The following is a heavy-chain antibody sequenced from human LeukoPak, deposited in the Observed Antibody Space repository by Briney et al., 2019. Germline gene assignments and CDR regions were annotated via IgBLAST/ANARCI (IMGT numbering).Heavy chain of an antibody. Sequence: PGGSLRLSCAASGFTFSSYWMHWVRQAPGKGLVWVSRINSDGSSTSYADSVKGRFTISRDSAKNTLYLQMNSLRAEDTAVYYCARGSYAIKGNWFDPWGQGTLVTVSS. J-gene: IGHJ5*02. CDR2: INSDGSST. CDR3: ARGSYAIKGNWFDP. D-gene: IGHD2-8*01. CDR1: GFTFSSYW. V-gene: IGHV3-74*01.